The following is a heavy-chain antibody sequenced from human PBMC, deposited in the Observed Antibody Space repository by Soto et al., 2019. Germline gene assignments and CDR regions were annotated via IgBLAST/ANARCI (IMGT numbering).Heavy chain of an antibody. Sequence: QVHLVQSGAEVKKPGASVMVSCKASGYSFGHFDIHWVRKAAGQGLEWMGWVSPNSGNTGYAQRFQGRITMTRDNSKSTAYMEVKILTSADTAIYYCARARGADSFDLWGQGTLVNASS. CDR1: GYSFGHFD. CDR3: ARARGADSFDL. J-gene: IGHJ5*02. D-gene: IGHD3-10*01. CDR2: VSPNSGNT. V-gene: IGHV1-8*01.